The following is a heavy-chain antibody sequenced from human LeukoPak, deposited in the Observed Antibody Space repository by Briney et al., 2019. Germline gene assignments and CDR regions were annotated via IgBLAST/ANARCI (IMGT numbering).Heavy chain of an antibody. CDR3: AKDLKAGLDAFDI. Sequence: GGSLRLSCAASGFTFSSYGMHWVRQAPGKGLEWVANIKQDGSEKYYVDSVKGRFTISRDNAKNSLYLQMNSLRAEDTAVYYCAKDLKAGLDAFDIWGQGTMVTVSS. CDR1: GFTFSSYG. CDR2: IKQDGSEK. J-gene: IGHJ3*02. V-gene: IGHV3-7*03.